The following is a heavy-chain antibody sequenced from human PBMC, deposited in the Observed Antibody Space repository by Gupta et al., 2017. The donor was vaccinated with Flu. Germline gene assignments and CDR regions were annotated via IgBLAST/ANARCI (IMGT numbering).Heavy chain of an antibody. CDR1: GVTVSSYW. CDR3: ARDNGKDDFAFDI. CDR2: IKQDGSEK. V-gene: IGHV3-7*01. D-gene: IGHD3/OR15-3a*01. Sequence: EVQLVEYGGGVVQPGGPLSVYCAASGVTVSSYWMSWVRQAPGKGLDWVANIKQDGSEKYYVDSVKGRFTISRDNAKNSLYLQMNSLRAEDTAVYYCARDNGKDDFAFDIWGQETMVTVSS. J-gene: IGHJ3*02.